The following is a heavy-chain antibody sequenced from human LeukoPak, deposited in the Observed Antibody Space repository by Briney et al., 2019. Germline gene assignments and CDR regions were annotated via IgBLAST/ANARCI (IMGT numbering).Heavy chain of an antibody. CDR3: AREGHGYNLDY. D-gene: IGHD5-24*01. CDR1: GGSISSSNW. CDR2: IYHSGST. V-gene: IGHV4-4*02. J-gene: IGHJ4*02. Sequence: SETLSLTCAVSGGSISSSNWWSWVRQPPGKGLEWIGEIYHSGSTNYNPSLKSRVTISVDTSKNQFSLKLSSVTAADTAVYYCAREGHGYNLDYWGQGTLVTVSS.